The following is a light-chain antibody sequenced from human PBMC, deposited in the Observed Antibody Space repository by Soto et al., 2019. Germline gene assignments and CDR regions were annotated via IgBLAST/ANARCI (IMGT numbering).Light chain of an antibody. Sequence: QSVLTQPPSASGTPGQRVTISCSGGSSNIGTNHVYWYQHLPGTAPNLLIYRHTLRPSGVPDRFSASKSGTSASLAISGLRSDYEADYYCAVWVDSLSGWVFGGGTMLTFL. CDR3: AVWVDSLSGWV. CDR1: SSNIGTNH. V-gene: IGLV1-47*01. J-gene: IGLJ3*02. CDR2: RHT.